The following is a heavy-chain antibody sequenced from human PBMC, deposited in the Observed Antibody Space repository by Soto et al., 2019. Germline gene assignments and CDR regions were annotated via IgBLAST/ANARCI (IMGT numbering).Heavy chain of an antibody. CDR1: GGSFSGYY. Sequence: SETLSLTCAVYGGSFSGYYWSWIRQPPGKGLEWIGEINHSGSTSYNPSLKSRGTISVGTSKNQFSLKLRPVTAADTAVYYCERDRSFRSSGWYARGDYSYSGMDDWGQGTTVTVSS. V-gene: IGHV4-34*01. CDR2: INHSGST. CDR3: ERDRSFRSSGWYARGDYSYSGMDD. J-gene: IGHJ6*02. D-gene: IGHD6-19*01.